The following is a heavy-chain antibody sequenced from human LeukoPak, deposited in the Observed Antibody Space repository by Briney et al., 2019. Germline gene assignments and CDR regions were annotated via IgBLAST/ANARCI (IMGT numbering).Heavy chain of an antibody. CDR3: ATSGSFFHFDY. Sequence: ASVKVSCKASGGTFSSYAISWVRQAPGQGLEWMGGIIPIFGTANYAQKFQGRVTITADKSTSTAYMELSSVTAADTAVYYCATSGSFFHFDYWGQGTLVTVSS. CDR2: IIPIFGTA. J-gene: IGHJ4*02. D-gene: IGHD1-26*01. CDR1: GGTFSSYA. V-gene: IGHV1-69*06.